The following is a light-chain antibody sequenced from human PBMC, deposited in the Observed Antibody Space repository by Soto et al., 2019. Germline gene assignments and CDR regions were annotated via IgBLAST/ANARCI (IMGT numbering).Light chain of an antibody. V-gene: IGKV3-15*01. CDR2: GAS. J-gene: IGKJ1*01. CDR1: QSVSSN. CDR3: QQCDNWPPT. Sequence: EIVMTRSPATLSVSPGETATLSCRASQSVSSNLAWYQQKPGQAPRLLFFGASTRATGIPARFSGSGSGTGFTLTISSLQSEDFAVYYCQQCDNWPPTFGQGTKVDI.